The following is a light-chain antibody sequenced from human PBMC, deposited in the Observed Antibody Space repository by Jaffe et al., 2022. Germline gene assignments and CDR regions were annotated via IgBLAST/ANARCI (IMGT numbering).Light chain of an antibody. J-gene: IGKJ1*01. CDR1: QSVDISH. CDR3: QQYGSSPRT. CDR2: GAS. Sequence: EIVLTQSPGTLSLSLGERATLSCRASQSVDISHLVWYQQKPGQAPRLLLYGASSRATGIPDRFSGSGSGTDFTLTISRLEPGDFAVYYCQQYGSSPRTFGQGTKVEIK. V-gene: IGKV3-20*01.